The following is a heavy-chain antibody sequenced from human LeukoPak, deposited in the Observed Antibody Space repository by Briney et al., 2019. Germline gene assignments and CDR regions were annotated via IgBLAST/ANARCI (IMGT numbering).Heavy chain of an antibody. CDR3: ARQALWFFDH. D-gene: IGHD2-21*01. CDR1: GGSISSYY. V-gene: IGHV4-59*05. Sequence: PSETLSLTCTVSGGSISSYYWSWIRQPPGKGLEWIGSISYGGSTYYSPSLESRVPISVDTSKNQFSLRLSSVTAADTAVYYCARQALWFFDHWGQGTLVTVSS. J-gene: IGHJ4*02. CDR2: ISYGGST.